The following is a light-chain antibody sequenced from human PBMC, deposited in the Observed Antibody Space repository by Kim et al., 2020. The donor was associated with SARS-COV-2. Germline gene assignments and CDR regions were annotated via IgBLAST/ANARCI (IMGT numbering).Light chain of an antibody. V-gene: IGKV3-15*01. CDR3: QQYDKWPLT. J-gene: IGKJ4*01. CDR1: QSANSN. Sequence: VSPWERATLPCRASQSANSNLAWYQQKPGQAPRLLIYGASTRATDIPARFSGSGSGTDFTLTISCLQSEDFAVYYCQQYDKWPLTFGGGTKVDIK. CDR2: GAS.